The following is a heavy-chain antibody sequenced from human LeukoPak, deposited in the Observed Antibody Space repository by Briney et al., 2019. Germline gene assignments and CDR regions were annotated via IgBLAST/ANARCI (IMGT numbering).Heavy chain of an antibody. Sequence: KPSETLSLTCTVSGGSISSSSYYWGWIRQPPGKGLEWIGSIYYSGSTYYNPSLKSRVTISVDTSKNQFSLKLSSVTAADTAVYYCARTVPGLSGSYYNFYFDYWGQGTLVTVSS. CDR1: GGSISSSSYY. CDR3: ARTVPGLSGSYYNFYFDY. V-gene: IGHV4-39*07. D-gene: IGHD3-10*01. CDR2: IYYSGST. J-gene: IGHJ4*02.